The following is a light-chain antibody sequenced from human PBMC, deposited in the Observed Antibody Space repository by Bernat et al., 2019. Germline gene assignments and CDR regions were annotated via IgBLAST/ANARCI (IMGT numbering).Light chain of an antibody. CDR3: RTYTGSARYV. CDR2: AVA. V-gene: IGLV2-14*03. J-gene: IGLJ1*01. Sequence: QSALTQHASVSGSPGQSITISCIGTSSDIGSYNYVSWYQQHPGKAPNLLIYAVANRPSGVSNRFSASKSGNTASLTISELQTEDASDYYCRTYTGSARYVFGTETKVTVL. CDR1: SSDIGSYNY.